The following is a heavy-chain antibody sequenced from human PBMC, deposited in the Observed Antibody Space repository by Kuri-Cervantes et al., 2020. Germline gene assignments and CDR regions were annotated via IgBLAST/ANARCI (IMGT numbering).Heavy chain of an antibody. CDR1: GFTFSNYG. D-gene: IGHD3-22*01. CDR2: ISSSSSYI. J-gene: IGHJ6*02. CDR3: AKARGGYYDSSGYYYYYGMDV. Sequence: GGSLRLSCAASGFTFSNYGMNWVRQAPGKGLEWVSSISSSSSYIYYADSVKGRFIISRDNANNSLFLQVNSLRAEDTAVYYCAKARGGYYDSSGYYYYYGMDVRGQGTTVTVSS. V-gene: IGHV3-21*01.